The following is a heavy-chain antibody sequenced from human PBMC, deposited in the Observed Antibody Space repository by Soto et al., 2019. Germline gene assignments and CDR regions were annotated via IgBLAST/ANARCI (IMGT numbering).Heavy chain of an antibody. J-gene: IGHJ4*02. V-gene: IGHV3-72*01. Sequence: GGSLRLSGAGSGFTLSDHYIDWVRQAPGKGLEWVGRSRDKAQGYSTEYAASVKGRFTTSRDDSKNSVYLQMNSLKTEDTAVYYCTTDLLEMSSGLPFGVYWGQGTPVTVSS. CDR2: SRDKAQGYST. CDR3: TTDLLEMSSGLPFGVY. CDR1: GFTLSDHY. D-gene: IGHD3-16*01.